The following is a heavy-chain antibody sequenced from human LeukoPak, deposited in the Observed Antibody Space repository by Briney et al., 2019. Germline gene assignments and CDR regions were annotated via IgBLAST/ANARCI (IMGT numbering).Heavy chain of an antibody. J-gene: IGHJ5*02. Sequence: ASVKVSCKASGYTFTGYYMHWVRQAPGQGLEWMGRINPNSGGTNYAQKFQGWVTMTRDTSISTAYMELSRLRSDDTAVYYCARGRYSIAARRVSVNWFDPWGQGTLVTVSS. CDR1: GYTFTGYY. CDR3: ARGRYSIAARRVSVNWFDP. CDR2: INPNSGGT. D-gene: IGHD6-6*01. V-gene: IGHV1-2*04.